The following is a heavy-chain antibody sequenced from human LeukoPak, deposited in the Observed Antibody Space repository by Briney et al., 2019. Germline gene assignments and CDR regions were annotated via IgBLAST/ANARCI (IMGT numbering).Heavy chain of an antibody. CDR2: IQYDGSNK. CDR3: AKDEYKWNALDAFDI. D-gene: IGHD1-1*01. Sequence: GGSLRLSCAASGFTLSSHGMHWVRQAPGKGLEWVTFIQYDGSNKYYADSVKGRFTISRDNSKNTLYLQMSSLRVDDTAVYYCAKDEYKWNALDAFDIWGQGTMVTVSS. J-gene: IGHJ3*02. V-gene: IGHV3-30*02. CDR1: GFTLSSHG.